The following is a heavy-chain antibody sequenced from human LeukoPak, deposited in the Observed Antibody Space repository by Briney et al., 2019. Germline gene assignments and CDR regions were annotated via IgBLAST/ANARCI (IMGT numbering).Heavy chain of an antibody. CDR1: GGSISSSDW. J-gene: IGHJ4*02. V-gene: IGHV4-4*02. CDR3: ARNPASGLYPLEFDY. D-gene: IGHD6-13*01. CDR2: IYYSGST. Sequence: SGTLSLTCAVSGGSISSSDWWSWVRQPPGKGLEWIGYIYYSGSTNYNPSLKSRVTISVDTSKNQFSLKLSSVTAADAAVYYCARNPASGLYPLEFDYWGQGTLVTVSS.